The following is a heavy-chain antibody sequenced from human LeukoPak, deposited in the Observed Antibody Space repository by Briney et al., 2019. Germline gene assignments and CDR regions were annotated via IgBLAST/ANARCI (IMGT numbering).Heavy chain of an antibody. CDR3: VRGEGSTSSEDAFDI. Sequence: SETLSLTCTVSGGSISSYYWSWIRQPAGKGLEWIGRIYTSGSTNYNPSLKSRVTMSVDTSKNQFSLKLSSVTAADTAVYYCVRGEGSTSSEDAFDIWGQGTMVTVSS. J-gene: IGHJ3*02. CDR2: IYTSGST. CDR1: GGSISSYY. V-gene: IGHV4-4*07. D-gene: IGHD6-6*01.